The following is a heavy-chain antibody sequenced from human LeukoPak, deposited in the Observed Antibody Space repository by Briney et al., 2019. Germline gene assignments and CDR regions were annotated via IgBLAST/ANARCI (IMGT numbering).Heavy chain of an antibody. CDR2: IHYSGGST. CDR1: GFTFSNYA. Sequence: GGSLRLSCAASGFTFSNYALSWVRQAPGKGLEWVSAIHYSGGSTYYADSVKGRFTISRDNSKNTLYLQINSLRAEDTAVYYCAKVIREVDMSYDYWGQGALVTVSS. CDR3: AKVIREVDMSYDY. V-gene: IGHV3-23*01. D-gene: IGHD5-24*01. J-gene: IGHJ4*02.